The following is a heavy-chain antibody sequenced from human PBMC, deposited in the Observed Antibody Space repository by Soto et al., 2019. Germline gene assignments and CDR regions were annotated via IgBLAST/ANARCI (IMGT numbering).Heavy chain of an antibody. D-gene: IGHD2-15*01. V-gene: IGHV3-48*03. CDR1: GFTFSEYE. CDR3: ARDLKVAATPDH. J-gene: IGHJ4*02. Sequence: GGSLRLSCAASGFTFSEYEMDWVRQAPGKGLEWVSSISSGGGAIYFADSVKGRFTISRDNVRNSLYLLMDSLRAEDTALYYCARDLKVAATPDHWGQGTLVTVSS. CDR2: ISSGGGAI.